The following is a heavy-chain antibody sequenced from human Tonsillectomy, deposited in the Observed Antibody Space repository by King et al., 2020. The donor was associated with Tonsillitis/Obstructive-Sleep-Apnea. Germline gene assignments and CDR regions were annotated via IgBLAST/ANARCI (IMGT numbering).Heavy chain of an antibody. Sequence: QLVQSGAEVKKPGASVKVSCKASGYTFTSYGISWVRQAPGQGLEWMGWISAYNGNTNYAQKLQGRVTMTTDTSKSTAYMELRSLRSDDTAVYYCASSVNTWFGEYSNGMDVWGKGTTVTVSS. D-gene: IGHD3-10*01. CDR2: ISAYNGNT. CDR3: ASSVNTWFGEYSNGMDV. V-gene: IGHV1-18*01. J-gene: IGHJ6*03. CDR1: GYTFTSYG.